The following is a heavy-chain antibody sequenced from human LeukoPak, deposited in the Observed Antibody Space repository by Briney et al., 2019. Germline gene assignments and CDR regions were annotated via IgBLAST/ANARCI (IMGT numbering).Heavy chain of an antibody. CDR3: ARGSSYYDSSGYWDY. CDR2: ISGRAGAGNT. V-gene: IGHV3-21*01. CDR1: GFTISSYG. J-gene: IGHJ4*02. D-gene: IGHD3-22*01. Sequence: GGSLRLSCAASGFTISSYGMNWVRQAPGKGLEWVSGISGRAGAGNTYYADSVKGRFTISRDNAKNSLYLQMNSLRAEDTAVYYCARGSSYYDSSGYWDYWGQGTLVTVSS.